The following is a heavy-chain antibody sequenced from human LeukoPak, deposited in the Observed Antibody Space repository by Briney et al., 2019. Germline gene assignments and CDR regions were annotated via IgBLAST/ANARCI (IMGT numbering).Heavy chain of an antibody. CDR3: AREEGYSSSSSWFDP. V-gene: IGHV3-53*04. CDR2: IYSGGST. CDR1: GFTVSSNY. Sequence: PGGSLRLSCAASGFTVSSNYMSWVRQAPGKGLEWVSVIYSGGSTYYADSVKGRFTISRHNSKNTLYLQMNSLRAEDTAVYYCAREEGYSSSSSWFDPWGQGTLVTVSS. J-gene: IGHJ5*02. D-gene: IGHD6-6*01.